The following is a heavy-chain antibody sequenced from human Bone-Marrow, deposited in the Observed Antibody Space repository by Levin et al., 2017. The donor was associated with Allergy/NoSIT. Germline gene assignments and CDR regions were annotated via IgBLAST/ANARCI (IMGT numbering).Heavy chain of an antibody. CDR3: ASLYYDILTGHMDV. Sequence: AGESLKISCKASGYTFTGYYMHWVRQAPGQGLEWMGRINPNSGGTNYAQKFQGRVTMTRDTSISTAYMELSRLRSDDTAVYYCASLYYDILTGHMDVWGKGTTVTVSS. CDR1: GYTFTGYY. D-gene: IGHD3-9*01. J-gene: IGHJ6*03. V-gene: IGHV1-2*06. CDR2: INPNSGGT.